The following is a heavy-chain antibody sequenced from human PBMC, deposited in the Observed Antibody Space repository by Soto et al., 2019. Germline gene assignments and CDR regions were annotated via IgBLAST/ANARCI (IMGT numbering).Heavy chain of an antibody. J-gene: IGHJ5*02. Sequence: GASVKVSCKASGYTFTSYGISWVRQAPGQRLERKGRISAYNGKTNYAQKLQGRVTMTTDTSTSTAYMELRSLRSDDTAVYYCARTLDPPFSSWFDPWGQGTLVTVSS. V-gene: IGHV1-18*01. CDR2: ISAYNGKT. D-gene: IGHD6-6*01. CDR1: GYTFTSYG. CDR3: ARTLDPPFSSWFDP.